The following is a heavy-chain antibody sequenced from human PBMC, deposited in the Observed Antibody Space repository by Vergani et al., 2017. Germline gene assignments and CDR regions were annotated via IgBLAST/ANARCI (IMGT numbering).Heavy chain of an antibody. D-gene: IGHD2-2*01. CDR2: IHTGGST. Sequence: QVKLQESGPGLLKPSQTLSLTCTVSGESIRSGSHYWSWIRQPAGKGPEWIGHIHTGGSTDLNPSFKSRVSISVDTSKSQFSLKLNSVTVADTAVYYCARARPYCTSSSCQAIWGQGTLVTVSS. CDR1: GESIRSGSHY. J-gene: IGHJ4*02. V-gene: IGHV4-61*02. CDR3: ARARPYCTSSSCQAI.